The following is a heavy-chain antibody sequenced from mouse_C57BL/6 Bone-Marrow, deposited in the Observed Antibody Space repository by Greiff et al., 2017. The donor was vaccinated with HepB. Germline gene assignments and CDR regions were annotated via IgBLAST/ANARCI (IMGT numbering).Heavy chain of an antibody. V-gene: IGHV1-19*01. CDR1: GYTFTDYY. D-gene: IGHD3-2*02. CDR2: INPYNGGT. CDR3: ARRGQLRLLWFAY. J-gene: IGHJ3*01. Sequence: EVQLQESGPVLVKPGASVKMSCKASGYTFTDYYMNWVKQSHGKSLEWIGVINPYNGGTSYNQKFKGKATLTVDKSSSTAYMELNSLTSEDSAVYYCARRGQLRLLWFAYWGQGTLVTVSA.